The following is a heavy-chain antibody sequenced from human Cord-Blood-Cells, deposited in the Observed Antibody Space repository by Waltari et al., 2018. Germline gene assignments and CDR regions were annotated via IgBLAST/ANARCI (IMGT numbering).Heavy chain of an antibody. CDR3: ARVGGSSWSDAFDI. Sequence: EVQLVESGGGLVQPGGSLRLSCAASGFTFSSYWMSWVCQAPGKGLEWVANIKQDGSEKYYVDSVKGRFTISRDNAKNSLYLQMNSLRAEDTAVYYCARVGGSSWSDAFDIWGQGTMVTVSS. CDR2: IKQDGSEK. CDR1: GFTFSSYW. V-gene: IGHV3-7*01. D-gene: IGHD6-13*01. J-gene: IGHJ3*02.